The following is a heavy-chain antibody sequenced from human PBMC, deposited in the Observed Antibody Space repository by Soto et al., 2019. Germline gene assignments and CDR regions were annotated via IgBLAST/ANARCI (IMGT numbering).Heavy chain of an antibody. V-gene: IGHV3-23*01. J-gene: IGHJ4*02. Sequence: RRLSCAASGFTFSSSGMGWVRQAPGKGLEWVSAITGGGGSTYYADSVKGRFTISRDNSKNTLYLQMNSLRAEDTAVYYCAKAQGYFDYWGQGTLVTVSS. CDR1: GFTFSSSG. CDR2: ITGGGGST. CDR3: AKAQGYFDY.